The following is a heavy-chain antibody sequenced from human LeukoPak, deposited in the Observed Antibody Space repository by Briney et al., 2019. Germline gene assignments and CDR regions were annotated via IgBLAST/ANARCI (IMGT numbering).Heavy chain of an antibody. Sequence: GGSLRLSCAVSGITLSNYGMSWVRQAPGKGLEWVAVISYDGSNKYYADSVKGRFTISRDNSKNTLYLQMNSLRAEDTAVYYCARDMGGYYLEFWFDPWGQGTLVTVSS. CDR2: ISYDGSNK. V-gene: IGHV3-30*05. CDR3: ARDMGGYYLEFWFDP. D-gene: IGHD3-3*01. CDR1: GITLSNYG. J-gene: IGHJ5*02.